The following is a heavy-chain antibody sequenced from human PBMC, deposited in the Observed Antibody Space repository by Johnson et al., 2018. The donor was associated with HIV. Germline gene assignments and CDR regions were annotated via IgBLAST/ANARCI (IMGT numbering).Heavy chain of an antibody. D-gene: IGHD5-18*01. Sequence: QVQLVESGGGVVQPGGSLRLSCAASGFTFSSYGMHWVRQAPGKGLEWVAFIRYDGSNKYYADSVKGRFTISRDNSKNTLDLQMNSLRAEDTAVYYCAKEVPVDSYGYYDAFDIWGQGTMVTVSS. CDR1: GFTFSSYG. J-gene: IGHJ3*02. V-gene: IGHV3-30*02. CDR3: AKEVPVDSYGYYDAFDI. CDR2: IRYDGSNK.